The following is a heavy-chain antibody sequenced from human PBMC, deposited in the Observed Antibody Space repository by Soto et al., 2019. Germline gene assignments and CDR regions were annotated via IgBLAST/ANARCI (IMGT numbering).Heavy chain of an antibody. Sequence: QVQLAQSGAEVKKPGASVMVSCRASGYTFGNYDINWVRQATGQGLEWMGWMNPNSGNTGYAQKFQGRVTMTRDTSTRTVYRELSSLRSDDTAVYYCARVTRTWYFDLWGRGTLVTVSS. CDR3: ARVTRTWYFDL. J-gene: IGHJ2*01. CDR2: MNPNSGNT. CDR1: GYTFGNYD. V-gene: IGHV1-8*01.